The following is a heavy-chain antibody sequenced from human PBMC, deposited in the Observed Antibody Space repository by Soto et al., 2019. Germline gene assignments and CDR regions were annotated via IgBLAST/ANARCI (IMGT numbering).Heavy chain of an antibody. CDR2: ISWNSGSI. D-gene: IGHD4-17*01. V-gene: IGHV3-9*01. CDR1: GFTFDDYA. J-gene: IGHJ6*02. CDR3: AKDRLRKYYYGMDV. Sequence: EVQLVESGGGLVQPGRSLRLSCAASGFTFDDYAMHWVRQAPGQGLEWVSGISWNSGSIGYADSVKGRFTISRDNAKNSLYLQMNSLRAEDTALYYCAKDRLRKYYYGMDVWGQGTTVTVSS.